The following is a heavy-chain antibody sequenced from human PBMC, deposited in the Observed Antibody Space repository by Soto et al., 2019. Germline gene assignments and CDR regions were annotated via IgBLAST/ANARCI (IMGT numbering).Heavy chain of an antibody. Sequence: GGSLRLSCAASGFTFISYWMHWVRQAPGKGLVWVSRINSDGSSTSYADSVKGRFTISRDNAKNTLYLQMNSLRAEDTAVYYCVRTSLVVAAATREDYWGQGTLVTVSS. CDR3: VRTSLVVAAATREDY. V-gene: IGHV3-74*01. CDR1: GFTFISYW. J-gene: IGHJ4*02. D-gene: IGHD2-15*01. CDR2: INSDGSST.